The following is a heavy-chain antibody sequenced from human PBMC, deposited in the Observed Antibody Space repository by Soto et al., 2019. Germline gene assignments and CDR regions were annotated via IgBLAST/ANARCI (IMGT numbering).Heavy chain of an antibody. D-gene: IGHD6-13*01. V-gene: IGHV4-61*01. CDR2: IYYSGST. CDR1: GGSVSSGSYY. Sequence: SETLSLTCTVSGGSVSSGSYYWSWIRQPPGKGLEWIGYIYYSGSTNYNPSLKSRVTISVDTSKNQFSLKLSSVTAADTAVYYCARDVLSRYSSSWYAVGMDVWGQGTTVTVSS. CDR3: ARDVLSRYSSSWYAVGMDV. J-gene: IGHJ6*02.